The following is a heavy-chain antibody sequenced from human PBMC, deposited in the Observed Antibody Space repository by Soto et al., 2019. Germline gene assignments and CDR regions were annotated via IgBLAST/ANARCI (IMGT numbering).Heavy chain of an antibody. CDR2: IWYDGSKK. CDR3: ARDASYYSLWSGYYPSRNGMDV. V-gene: IGHV3-33*01. D-gene: IGHD3-3*01. Sequence: ESGGGVVQPGRSLRPSCAASGFTFSSFGMHWVRQAPGKGLEWVSLIWYDGSKKSYGDSVKGRFTISRDNSRNTVYLQMNSLRADDTAVYYCARDASYYSLWSGYYPSRNGMDVWGQGTTVTVSS. J-gene: IGHJ6*02. CDR1: GFTFSSFG.